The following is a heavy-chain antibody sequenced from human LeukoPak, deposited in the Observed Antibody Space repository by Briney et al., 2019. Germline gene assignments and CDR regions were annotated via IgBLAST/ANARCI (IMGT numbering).Heavy chain of an antibody. J-gene: IGHJ6*03. V-gene: IGHV4-39*07. CDR2: IYYSGNT. CDR3: ARCLEDRGRFLEWPRRGYYYYYMDV. Sequence: PSETLPLTCTVSGGSISSSHYYWGWIRQPPGKGLEWIGSIYYSGNTYHNPSLKSRVTISVDTSKNQFSLKLISVTAADTAVYYCARCLEDRGRFLEWPRRGYYYYYMDVWGKGTTVTVSS. CDR1: GGSISSSHYY. D-gene: IGHD3-3*01.